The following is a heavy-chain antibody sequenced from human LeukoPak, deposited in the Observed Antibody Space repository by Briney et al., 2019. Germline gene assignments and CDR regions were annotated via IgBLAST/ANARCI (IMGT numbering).Heavy chain of an antibody. Sequence: SETLSLTCTVSGGSINNYYWSWIRQPAGKGLEWIGRIYTSGSTNYNPSLKSRVTISVDTSKNQFSLKLSSVTAADTAVYYCARTNWNKNWFDPWGQGTLVTVSS. CDR1: GGSINNYY. CDR3: ARTNWNKNWFDP. CDR2: IYTSGST. D-gene: IGHD1-1*01. J-gene: IGHJ5*02. V-gene: IGHV4-4*07.